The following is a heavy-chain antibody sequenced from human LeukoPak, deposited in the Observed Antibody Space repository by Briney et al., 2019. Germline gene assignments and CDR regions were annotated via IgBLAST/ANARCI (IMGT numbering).Heavy chain of an antibody. CDR1: GFTFDDYA. Sequence: GGSLRLSCAASGFTFDDYAMHWVRQAPGKGLEWVSGISWNSGSIGYADSVKGRFTISRDNAKNSLYLQMNSLRAEDTALYYCAKGYSSLDYWGQGTLVTVSS. CDR3: AKGYSSLDY. D-gene: IGHD6-13*01. V-gene: IGHV3-9*01. CDR2: ISWNSGSI. J-gene: IGHJ4*02.